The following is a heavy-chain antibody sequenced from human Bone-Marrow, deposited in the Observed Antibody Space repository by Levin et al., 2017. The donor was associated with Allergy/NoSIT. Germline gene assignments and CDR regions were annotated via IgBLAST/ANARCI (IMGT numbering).Heavy chain of an antibody. CDR2: IYPDDSDT. J-gene: IGHJ6*03. D-gene: IGHD3-10*01. CDR1: GYRFINYW. Sequence: GGSLRLSCKGSGYRFINYWIAWVRQMPGKGPEWMGIIYPDDSDTRYSPSFEGQITISADKSISAAYLQWSTLKASDTAMYYCARLWGDGSGTSHYFMDVWGKGTTVTVSS. CDR3: ARLWGDGSGTSHYFMDV. V-gene: IGHV5-51*06.